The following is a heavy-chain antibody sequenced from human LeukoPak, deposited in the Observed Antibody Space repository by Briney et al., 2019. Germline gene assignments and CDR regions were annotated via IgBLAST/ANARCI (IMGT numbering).Heavy chain of an antibody. CDR2: ISESDGST. CDR3: AKDISQGYTFGSIEEDY. CDR1: GFSFRDYW. V-gene: IGHV3-23*01. Sequence: GGSLRLSCAASGFSFRDYWMSWVRQAPGKGLEWLSAISESDGSTYYADSVKGRFTISRDNSKNTLYLQMNSLGADDTAVYFCAKDISQGYTFGSIEEDYWGQGTLVTVSS. D-gene: IGHD5-18*01. J-gene: IGHJ4*02.